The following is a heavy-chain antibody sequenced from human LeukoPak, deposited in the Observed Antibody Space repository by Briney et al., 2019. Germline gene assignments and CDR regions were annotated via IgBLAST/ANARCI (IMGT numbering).Heavy chain of an antibody. J-gene: IGHJ4*02. CDR3: AREDSYGAPDC. V-gene: IGHV3-7*03. CDR2: IKQDGSEK. Sequence: GGSLRLSCAVSGFIFSSYWMNWVRQAPGKGLEWVANIKQDGSEKYYVDSVKGRFTISRDNAKNSLYLQMNSLRAEGTAVYYCAREDSYGAPDCWGQGTLVTVSS. D-gene: IGHD5-18*01. CDR1: GFIFSSYW.